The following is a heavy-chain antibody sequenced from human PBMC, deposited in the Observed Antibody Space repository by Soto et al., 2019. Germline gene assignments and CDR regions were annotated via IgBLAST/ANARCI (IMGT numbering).Heavy chain of an antibody. CDR1: GAALNSGNYY. J-gene: IGHJ5*02. CDR2: IYVTGAV. CDR3: ARLRIATNNYKWFDP. V-gene: IGHV4-31*03. D-gene: IGHD2-21*01. Sequence: SETLSLTCSVSGAALNSGNYYWSWIRQVPGKGLEWIGHIYVTGAVDYNPSLRDRITISQDTSERQFSLSLRLVTAADTAVYYCARLRIATNNYKWFDPWGHGTLVTVSS.